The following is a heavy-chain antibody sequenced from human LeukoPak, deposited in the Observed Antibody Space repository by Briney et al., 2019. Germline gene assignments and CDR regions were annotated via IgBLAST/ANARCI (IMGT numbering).Heavy chain of an antibody. V-gene: IGHV4-38-2*02. CDR3: ARWIRYYYMDV. Sequence: SETLSLTCTVSGYSISSGYYWGWIRQPPGQGLEWIGSIYHSGSTYYNPSLKSRVTISVDTSKNQFSLKLSSVTAADTAVYYCARWIRYYYMDVWGKGTTVTVSS. J-gene: IGHJ6*03. CDR1: GYSISSGYY. D-gene: IGHD2-2*03. CDR2: IYHSGST.